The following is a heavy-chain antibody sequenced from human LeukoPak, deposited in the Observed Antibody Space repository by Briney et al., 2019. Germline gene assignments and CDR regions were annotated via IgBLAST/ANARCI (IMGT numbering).Heavy chain of an antibody. Sequence: PGGSLRLSCAASGFTFSSYAMHWVRQAPGKGLEYVSAISSNGGSTYYANSVKGRFTISRDNSKNTLYLQMGSLRAEDMAVYYCARGQRGSGFYYWGQGTLVTVSS. D-gene: IGHD3-10*01. J-gene: IGHJ4*02. V-gene: IGHV3-64*01. CDR3: ARGQRGSGFYY. CDR2: ISSNGGST. CDR1: GFTFSSYA.